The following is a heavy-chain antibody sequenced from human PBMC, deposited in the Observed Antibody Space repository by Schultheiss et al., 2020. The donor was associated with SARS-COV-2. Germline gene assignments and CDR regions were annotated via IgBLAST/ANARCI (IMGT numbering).Heavy chain of an antibody. Sequence: ASVKVSCKASGYTFISYGISWVRLAPGQGLEWMGWISAYNGNTNYAQKLQGRVTMTTDTSTSTVYMELSSLRSEDTAVYYCARGGVGATFWNWFDPWGQGTLVTVSS. CDR1: GYTFISYG. CDR3: ARGGVGATFWNWFDP. J-gene: IGHJ5*02. D-gene: IGHD1-26*01. V-gene: IGHV1-18*01. CDR2: ISAYNGNT.